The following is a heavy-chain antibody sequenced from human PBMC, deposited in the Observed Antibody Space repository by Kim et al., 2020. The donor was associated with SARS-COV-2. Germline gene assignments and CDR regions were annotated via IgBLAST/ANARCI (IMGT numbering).Heavy chain of an antibody. D-gene: IGHD4-4*01. CDR2: IKSEGTGI. CDR1: GFTVTTYW. V-gene: IGHV3-74*01. Sequence: SLSLSCAASGFTVTTYWMHWVRQAPGKGLEWVSRIKSEGTGISYADSVKGRFTISRDNANNTLYLQMDNLRDDDTAVYYCASDTVLYGLDVWGQGTMVTVSS. J-gene: IGHJ6*02. CDR3: ASDTVLYGLDV.